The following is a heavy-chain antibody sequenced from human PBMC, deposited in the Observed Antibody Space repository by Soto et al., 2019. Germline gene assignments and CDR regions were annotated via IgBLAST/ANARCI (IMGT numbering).Heavy chain of an antibody. CDR2: IHYSGTT. CDR1: GGSISSDSYY. J-gene: IGHJ1*01. CDR3: GRSHQGSVLLWVGDFQH. V-gene: IGHV4-39*02. Sequence: QLQLQESGPGLVKPSETLSLTCAVSGGSISSDSYYWAWIRQPPGKGLEWIGNIHYSGTTYYNPGLKSRITLSREPANHPLPLKLESGAPADPAGYYLGRSHQGSVLLWVGDFQHWGRGTLVTVSS. D-gene: IGHD3-10*01.